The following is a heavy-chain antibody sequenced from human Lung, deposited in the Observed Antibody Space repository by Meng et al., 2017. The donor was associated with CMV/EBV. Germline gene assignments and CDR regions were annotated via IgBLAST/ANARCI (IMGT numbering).Heavy chain of an antibody. CDR1: SFSIGRSY. Sequence: SFSIGRSYCRWIRQPPGKGLEWIGYIYYSGSTFHNPSLKSRLTMSLATSRNQFSLELRSVTAADTAVYYCARFLFGVLRWSQFDYWGQGALVTVSS. CDR3: ARFLFGVLRWSQFDY. V-gene: IGHV4-61*01. J-gene: IGHJ4*02. D-gene: IGHD3-10*02. CDR2: IYYSGST.